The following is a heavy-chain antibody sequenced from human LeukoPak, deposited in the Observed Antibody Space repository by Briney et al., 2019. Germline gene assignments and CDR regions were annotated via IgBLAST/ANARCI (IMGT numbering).Heavy chain of an antibody. D-gene: IGHD3-10*01. Sequence: GGSLRLSCAASGFTVSSNYMSWVRQAPGKGLEWVSVFYSGGSTYYADSVKGRFTISRDNSKNTLYLQMNSLRAEDTAVYYCARVGGGVILKSYFDYWGQGTLVTVSS. CDR2: FYSGGST. V-gene: IGHV3-66*01. CDR1: GFTVSSNY. J-gene: IGHJ4*02. CDR3: ARVGGGVILKSYFDY.